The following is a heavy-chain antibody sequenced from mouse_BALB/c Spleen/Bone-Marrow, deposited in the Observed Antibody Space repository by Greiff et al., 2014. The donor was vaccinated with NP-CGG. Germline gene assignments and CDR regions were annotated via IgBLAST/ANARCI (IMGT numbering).Heavy chain of an antibody. J-gene: IGHJ2*01. CDR2: IYPGDGDT. V-gene: IGHV1-80*01. CDR1: GYAFSVYW. Sequence: VKLMESGAELVRPGSSVKISCKASGYAFSVYWMNWVKQRPGQGLEWTGQIYPGDGDTNYNGKFKGRATLTADKSSNTAYMQLSSLTSEDSAVYFCARGGISVDYWGQGTTLTVSS. CDR3: ARGGISVDY.